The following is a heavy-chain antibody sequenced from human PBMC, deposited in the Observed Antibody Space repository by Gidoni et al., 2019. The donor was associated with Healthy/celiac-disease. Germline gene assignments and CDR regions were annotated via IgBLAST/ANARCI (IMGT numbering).Heavy chain of an antibody. Sequence: GFTFSSYAMHWVRQAPGKGLEWVAVISYDGSNKYYADSVKGRFTISRDNSKNTLYLQMNSLRAEDTAVYHCLAGYSYVPFDPWGKGTLVTVSP. CDR1: GFTFSSYA. D-gene: IGHD5-18*01. CDR3: LAGYSYVPFDP. V-gene: IGHV3-30-3*01. CDR2: ISYDGSNK. J-gene: IGHJ5*02.